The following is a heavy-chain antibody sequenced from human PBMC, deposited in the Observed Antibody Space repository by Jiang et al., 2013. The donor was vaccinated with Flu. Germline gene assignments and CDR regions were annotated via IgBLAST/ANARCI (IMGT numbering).Heavy chain of an antibody. CDR2: IYYSGST. V-gene: IGHV4-59*01. CDR3: AREGSSGGHYAQEFDY. CDR1: GGSISSYY. J-gene: IGHJ4*02. Sequence: GLVKPSETLSLTCTVSGGSISSYYWSWIRQPPGKGLEWIGYIYYSGSTNYNPSLKSRVTISVDTSKNQFSLKLSSVTAADTAVYYCAREGSSGGHYAQEFDYWGQGTLVTVSS. D-gene: IGHD6-19*01.